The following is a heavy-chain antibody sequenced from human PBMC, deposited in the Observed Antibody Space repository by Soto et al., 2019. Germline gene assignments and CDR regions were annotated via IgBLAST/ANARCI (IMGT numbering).Heavy chain of an antibody. CDR1: GFTFSSYS. D-gene: IGHD3-10*01. CDR2: ISSSSSYI. V-gene: IGHV3-21*01. Sequence: GGSLRLSCAASGFTFSSYSMNWVRQAPGKGLEWVSSISSSSSYIYYADSVKGRFTISRDNAKNSLYLQVNSLRAEDTAVYYCARDTRLLWFGEPHYYYYGMDVWGQGTTVTVSS. J-gene: IGHJ6*02. CDR3: ARDTRLLWFGEPHYYYYGMDV.